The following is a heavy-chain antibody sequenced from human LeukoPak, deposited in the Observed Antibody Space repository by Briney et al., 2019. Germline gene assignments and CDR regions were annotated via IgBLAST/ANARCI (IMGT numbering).Heavy chain of an antibody. CDR3: ARADFGRRYYYGSGTDRREFDP. CDR2: INPNSGGT. D-gene: IGHD3-10*01. CDR1: GYTFTGYY. Sequence: ASVKVSCKASGYTFTGYYMHWVRQAPGRGLEWMGWINPNSGGTNYAQKFQGRVTMTRDTSISTAYMELSRLRSDDTAVYYCARADFGRRYYYGSGTDRREFDPWGQGTLVTVSS. J-gene: IGHJ5*02. V-gene: IGHV1-2*02.